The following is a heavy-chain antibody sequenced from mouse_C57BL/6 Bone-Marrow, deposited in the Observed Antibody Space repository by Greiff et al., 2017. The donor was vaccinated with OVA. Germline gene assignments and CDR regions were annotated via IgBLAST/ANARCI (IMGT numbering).Heavy chain of an antibody. CDR1: GYSFPDYN. D-gene: IGHD2-4*01. Sequence: VQLQQSGPELVKPGASVKMSCKASGYSFPDYNMNWVKQSHGKSLEWIGVINPNNGGTSYNQKFKGKATLTVNKSSSTAYMQLSSLTSEDSAVYYCAGICDYDCNFDYWGQGTTLTVSS. CDR3: AGICDYDCNFDY. CDR2: INPNNGGT. V-gene: IGHV1-22*01. J-gene: IGHJ2*01.